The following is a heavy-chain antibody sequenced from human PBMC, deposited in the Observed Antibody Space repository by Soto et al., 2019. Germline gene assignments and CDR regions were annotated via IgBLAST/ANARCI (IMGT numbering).Heavy chain of an antibody. Sequence: GGSLRLSCTASGFTFGDYAMSWFRQAPGKGLEWVGFIRSKAYGGTTEYAASVKGRFTISRDDSKSIAYLQMNSLKTEDTAVYYCTRVHVVVPAAMNYFDYWGQGTLVTVSS. CDR2: IRSKAYGGTT. CDR1: GFTFGDYA. V-gene: IGHV3-49*03. J-gene: IGHJ4*02. CDR3: TRVHVVVPAAMNYFDY. D-gene: IGHD2-2*01.